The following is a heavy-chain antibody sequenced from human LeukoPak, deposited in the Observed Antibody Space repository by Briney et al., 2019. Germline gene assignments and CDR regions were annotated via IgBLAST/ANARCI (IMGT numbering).Heavy chain of an antibody. V-gene: IGHV1-69*05. D-gene: IGHD3-22*01. CDR1: GGTFTSYA. CDR2: IILMFGTE. Sequence: VASGKVSFKGSGGTFTSYAISWVRQAQGQGKEWKGGIILMFGTENYAQKFQARVTITTDESTSTAYMQLSSLRSEDTAVYYCAEDDYYDSSGTNGHAFDIWGQGTMVTVSS. CDR3: AEDDYYDSSGTNGHAFDI. J-gene: IGHJ3*02.